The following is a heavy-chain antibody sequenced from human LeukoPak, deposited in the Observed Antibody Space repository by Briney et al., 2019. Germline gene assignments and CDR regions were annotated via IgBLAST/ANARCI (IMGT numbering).Heavy chain of an antibody. CDR2: INPSGGST. V-gene: IGHV1-46*01. CDR1: GYTFTSYY. D-gene: IGHD3-22*01. Sequence: ASVKVSCKASGYTFTSYYMHWVRQAPGQGLEWMGTINPSGGSTSYAQKFQGRVTMTRDTSTSTVYMELSSLRSEDTAVYYCARVGYSYDSSGYYGFDYWGQGTLVTVSS. CDR3: ARVGYSYDSSGYYGFDY. J-gene: IGHJ4*02.